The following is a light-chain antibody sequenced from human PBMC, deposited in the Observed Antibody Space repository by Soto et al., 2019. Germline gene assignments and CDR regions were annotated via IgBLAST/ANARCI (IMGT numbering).Light chain of an antibody. CDR2: DAS. J-gene: IGKJ5*01. Sequence: EIVLTQSAAILSLSPGERATLSCRASQSVSSYLAWYQQKPGQAPRLLIYDASNRATGIPARFSGSGSGTDFTLTISSLEPEDFAVYYCQQRSNWITFGQGTRLEIK. V-gene: IGKV3-11*01. CDR3: QQRSNWIT. CDR1: QSVSSY.